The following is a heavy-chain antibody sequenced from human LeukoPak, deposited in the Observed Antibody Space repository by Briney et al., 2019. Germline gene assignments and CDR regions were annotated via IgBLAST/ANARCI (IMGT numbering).Heavy chain of an antibody. V-gene: IGHV1-18*01. Sequence: GASVKVSCKASGYTFTSYGISWVRQAPGQGLEWMGWISAYNGNTNYAQKLQGRVTMTTDTSTSTAYMELRSLRSDDTAVYYCARDRYGLLWFGEDLDPWGQGTLVTVSS. J-gene: IGHJ5*02. CDR1: GYTFTSYG. D-gene: IGHD3-10*01. CDR2: ISAYNGNT. CDR3: ARDRYGLLWFGEDLDP.